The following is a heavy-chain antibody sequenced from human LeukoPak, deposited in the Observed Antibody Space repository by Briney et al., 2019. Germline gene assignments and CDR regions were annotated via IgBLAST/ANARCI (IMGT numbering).Heavy chain of an antibody. V-gene: IGHV4-59*01. CDR2: IYYSGST. D-gene: IGHD3-16*01. CDR3: ARVRGYFDY. Sequence: SETLSLTCTVSGGSISSYYWSWIRQPPGKGLECIGYIYYSGSTNYNPSLKSRVTISVDTSKNQFSLKLSSVTAADTAVYYCARVRGYFDYWGQGTLVTVSS. CDR1: GGSISSYY. J-gene: IGHJ4*02.